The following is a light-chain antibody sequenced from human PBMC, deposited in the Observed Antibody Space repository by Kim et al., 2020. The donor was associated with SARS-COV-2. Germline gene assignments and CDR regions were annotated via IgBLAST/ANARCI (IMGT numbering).Light chain of an antibody. Sequence: ASVEARVTITCQASQDISNYLNWYQQKPGKAPKLLIYDASNLETGVPSRFSGSGSGTDFTFTISSLQPEDIATYYCQQYDNLPRYTFGQGTKLEI. CDR3: QQYDNLPRYT. V-gene: IGKV1-33*01. CDR2: DAS. CDR1: QDISNY. J-gene: IGKJ2*01.